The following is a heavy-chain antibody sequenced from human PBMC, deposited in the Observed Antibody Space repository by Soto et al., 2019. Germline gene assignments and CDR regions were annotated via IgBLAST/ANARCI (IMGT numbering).Heavy chain of an antibody. CDR3: ARGEITMVRGVIMNYYYYGMDV. D-gene: IGHD3-10*01. V-gene: IGHV4-59*01. CDR2: IYYSGST. J-gene: IGHJ6*02. CDR1: GGSISSYY. Sequence: SETLSLTCTVSGGSISSYYWSWIRQPPGKGLEWIGYIYYSGSTNYNPSLKSRVTISVDTSKNQFSLKLSSVTAADTAVYYFARGEITMVRGVIMNYYYYGMDVWGQGTTVTVSS.